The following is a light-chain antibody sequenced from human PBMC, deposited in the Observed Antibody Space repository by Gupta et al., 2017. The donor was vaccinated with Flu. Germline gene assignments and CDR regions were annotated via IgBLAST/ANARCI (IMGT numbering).Light chain of an antibody. CDR1: SSDVGSDNL. CDR2: EGS. V-gene: IGLV2-23*01. Sequence: TSSDVGSDNLVSWYQQHPGKAPKVMIYEGSKRPSGVSNRFSGSKSGNTASLTISGLQAEDEADYYCCSYAGSSTVVFGGGTKLTVL. CDR3: CSYAGSSTVV. J-gene: IGLJ2*01.